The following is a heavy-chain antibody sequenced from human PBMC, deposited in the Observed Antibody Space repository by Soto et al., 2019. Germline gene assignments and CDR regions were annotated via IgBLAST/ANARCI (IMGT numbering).Heavy chain of an antibody. J-gene: IGHJ5*02. CDR3: AGNRGYSYGYAPSNWFDP. D-gene: IGHD5-18*01. CDR1: GGSFSGYY. Sequence: NPSETLSLTCAVYGGSFSGYYWSWIRQPPGKGLEWIGEINHSGSTNYNPSLKSRVTISVDTSKNQLSLKLSSVTAADTAVYYCAGNRGYSYGYAPSNWFDPWGQGTLVTVSS. CDR2: INHSGST. V-gene: IGHV4-34*01.